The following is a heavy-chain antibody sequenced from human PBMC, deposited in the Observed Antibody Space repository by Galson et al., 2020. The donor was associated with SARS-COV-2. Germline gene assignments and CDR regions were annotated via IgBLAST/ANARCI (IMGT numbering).Heavy chain of an antibody. CDR3: ARGIDDSSGYYFDY. Sequence: SQTLSLTCTVSGGSVSSGSYYWSWIRQPPGKGLEWIGYIYYSGSTNYNPSLKSRVTISVDTSKNQFSLKLSSVTAADTAVYYCARGIDDSSGYYFDYWGQGTLVTVSS. D-gene: IGHD3-22*01. J-gene: IGHJ4*02. V-gene: IGHV4-61*01. CDR1: GGSVSSGSYY. CDR2: IYYSGST.